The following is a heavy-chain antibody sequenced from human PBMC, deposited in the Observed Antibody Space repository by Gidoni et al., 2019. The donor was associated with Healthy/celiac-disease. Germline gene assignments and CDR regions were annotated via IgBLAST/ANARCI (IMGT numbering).Heavy chain of an antibody. CDR2: IYYSGST. CDR3: ARGFDWLFFDY. J-gene: IGHJ4*02. V-gene: IGHV4-31*03. CDR1: GGSISSGGYY. Sequence: QVQLQESGPGLVKPSQTLSLTCTVPGGSISSGGYYWSWIRQHPGKGLEWIGYIYYSGSTYYNPSLKSRVTISVDTSKNQFSLKLSSVTAAATAVYYCARGFDWLFFDYWGQGTLVTVSS. D-gene: IGHD3-9*01.